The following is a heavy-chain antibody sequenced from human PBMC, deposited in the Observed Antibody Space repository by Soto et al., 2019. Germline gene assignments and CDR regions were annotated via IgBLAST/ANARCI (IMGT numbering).Heavy chain of an antibody. Sequence: QVQLVQSGAEVKKPGASVKVSCKASGYTFTRYGISWVRQAPGQGLEWMGRISAYNGNANYAQRLQGRVTMTTDPSTSTAYMALRSLRSDDTAVYYCARVVGALGHWFDPWGQGTLVTVSS. CDR2: ISAYNGNA. V-gene: IGHV1-18*01. J-gene: IGHJ5*02. CDR1: GYTFTRYG. CDR3: ARVVGALGHWFDP. D-gene: IGHD1-26*01.